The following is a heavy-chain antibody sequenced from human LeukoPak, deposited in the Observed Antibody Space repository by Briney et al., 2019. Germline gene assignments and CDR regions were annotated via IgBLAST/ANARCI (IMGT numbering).Heavy chain of an antibody. CDR1: GGSISSGGYY. J-gene: IGHJ5*02. D-gene: IGHD4-11*01. CDR2: IYYSGST. Sequence: PSQTLSLTCTVSGGSISSGGYYWRWLRQHPGKGLEWIGYIYYSGSTYYNPSLKSRVTISVDTSKNQFSLKLSSVTAADTAVYYCARMVDDYSKGYNWFDPWGQGTLVTVSS. V-gene: IGHV4-31*03. CDR3: ARMVDDYSKGYNWFDP.